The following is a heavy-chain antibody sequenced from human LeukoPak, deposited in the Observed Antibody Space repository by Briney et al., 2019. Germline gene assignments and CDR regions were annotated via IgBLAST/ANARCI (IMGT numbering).Heavy chain of an antibody. CDR2: ISGGGGST. Sequence: GGSLRLSCAASGFTFSSYAMSWVRQAPGKGLEWVSAISGGGGSTHYADSVRGRFTISRDNSKNTLYLQMSSLRAGDTAVYYCAKSSYYDSSGYYREYYFDYWGQGTLVTVSS. CDR3: AKSSYYDSSGYYREYYFDY. CDR1: GFTFSSYA. V-gene: IGHV3-23*01. J-gene: IGHJ4*02. D-gene: IGHD3-22*01.